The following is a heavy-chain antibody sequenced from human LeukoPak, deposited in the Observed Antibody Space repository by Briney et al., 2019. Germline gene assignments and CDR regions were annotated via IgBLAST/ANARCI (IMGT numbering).Heavy chain of an antibody. D-gene: IGHD1-14*01. CDR1: GGSISSDY. CDR3: AKVDRNYNGHAFDI. J-gene: IGHJ3*02. Sequence: ASETLSLTCSVSGGSISSDYWSWLRQPAGKGLEWIGRIYSSGSTNYNPSLKSRVTMSLDTSKNQFSLNLSAVTAADTAVYYCAKVDRNYNGHAFDIWGQGTMVTVSP. V-gene: IGHV4-4*07. CDR2: IYSSGST.